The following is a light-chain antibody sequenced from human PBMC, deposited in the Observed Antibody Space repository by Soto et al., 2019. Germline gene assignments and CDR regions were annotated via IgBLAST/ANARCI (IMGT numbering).Light chain of an antibody. V-gene: IGLV2-11*01. CDR3: CSYAGSYTWV. CDR1: SSDVGGYNY. CDR2: DVS. J-gene: IGLJ3*02. Sequence: QSVLTQPRSVSGSPGQSVTISCTGTSSDVGGYNYVSWYQQHPGKAPKLMIYDVSKRPSGVPDRFSGSKSGNTASLTISGLLAEDEADYHCCSYAGSYTWVFGGGIKLTVL.